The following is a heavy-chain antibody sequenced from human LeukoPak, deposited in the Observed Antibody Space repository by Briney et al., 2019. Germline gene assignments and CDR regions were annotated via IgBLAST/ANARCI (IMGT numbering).Heavy chain of an antibody. CDR3: AREGGSYRPFDY. CDR2: VHLDGRT. D-gene: IGHD3-10*01. V-gene: IGHV4-4*02. CDR1: GGSLTRTNW. Sequence: SDTLSLTCDVSGGSLTRTNWWTWVRPPPGKGLEWIGEVHLDGRTNYNPSLKSRLIMSVDLPENHISLRLTSVTAAHTAVYYCAREGGSYRPFDYSGQGTLVTVSS. J-gene: IGHJ4*02.